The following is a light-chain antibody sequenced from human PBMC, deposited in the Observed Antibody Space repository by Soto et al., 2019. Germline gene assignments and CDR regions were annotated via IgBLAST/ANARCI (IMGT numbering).Light chain of an antibody. CDR2: GAS. Sequence: EIVMTQSPATLSVSPGVRATLSCRASQSVSSNLAWYQQKPGQAPRLLIYGASTRATGIPARFSGSGSGTEFTLTISSLQSEDSAVYYCQQYNIWPPVNFGQGTRLEIK. CDR1: QSVSSN. J-gene: IGKJ5*01. CDR3: QQYNIWPPVN. V-gene: IGKV3-15*01.